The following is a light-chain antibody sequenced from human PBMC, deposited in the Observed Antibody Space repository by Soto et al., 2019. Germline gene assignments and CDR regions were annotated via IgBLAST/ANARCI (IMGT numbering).Light chain of an antibody. J-gene: IGKJ2*01. CDR2: GAS. CDR1: QSVASNY. CDR3: QQYYNWPKT. V-gene: IGKV3D-7*01. Sequence: EIVLTQSPGTLSLSPGERATLSCRASQSVASNYVCWYQQRHGQAPRLLIYGASLRATGIPDRFSGSGSGTDFTLTITSLQSEDFATYYCQQYYNWPKTFGQGTKLEIK.